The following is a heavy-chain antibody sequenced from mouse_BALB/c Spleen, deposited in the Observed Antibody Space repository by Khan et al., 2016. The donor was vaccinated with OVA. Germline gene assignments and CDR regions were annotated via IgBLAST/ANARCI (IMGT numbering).Heavy chain of an antibody. Sequence: VQLVESGPAMVAPSQSLSITCTVSGFSLTNYGVHWVRQPPGKGLEWLGLIWAGGRTNYNSALMSRLSISKDNSKSQVFLKMNSLQADDTAIYYGDRSFDYYGWYFDVWGAGTTVTVSS. CDR2: IWAGGRT. CDR3: DRSFDYYGWYFDV. J-gene: IGHJ1*01. V-gene: IGHV2-9*02. D-gene: IGHD1-1*01. CDR1: GFSLTNYG.